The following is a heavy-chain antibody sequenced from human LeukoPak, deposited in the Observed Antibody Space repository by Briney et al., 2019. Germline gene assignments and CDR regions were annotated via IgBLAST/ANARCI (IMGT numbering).Heavy chain of an antibody. D-gene: IGHD5-24*01. CDR2: INPNSGGT. V-gene: IGHV1-2*02. CDR3: ARLLRRRLQFWFDY. J-gene: IGHJ4*02. CDR1: GYTFTGYY. Sequence: ASVKVSCKASGYTFTGYYMHWVRQAPGQGLEWMGWINPNSGGTNYAQKFQGRVTMTRDTSISTAYMELSRLRSGDTAVYYCARLLRRRLQFWFDYWGQGTLVTVSS.